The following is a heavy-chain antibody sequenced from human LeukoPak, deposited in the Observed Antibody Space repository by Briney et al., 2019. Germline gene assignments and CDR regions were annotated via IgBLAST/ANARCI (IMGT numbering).Heavy chain of an antibody. CDR2: IFYSGST. Sequence: SETLSLTCTVSGGSINTADYYWSWIRQTPGKGLEWIGYIFYSGSTYYNPSLKSRLTVSLDTSKNQFSLELTSVTAADTAVYYCASLPSYSSSSLDYYYYGMDVWGQGTTVTVSS. V-gene: IGHV4-30-4*01. CDR1: GGSINTADYY. CDR3: ASLPSYSSSSLDYYYYGMDV. J-gene: IGHJ6*02. D-gene: IGHD6-6*01.